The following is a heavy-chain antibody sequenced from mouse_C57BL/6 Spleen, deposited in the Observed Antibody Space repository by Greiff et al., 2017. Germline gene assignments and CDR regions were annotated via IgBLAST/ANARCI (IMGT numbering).Heavy chain of an antibody. D-gene: IGHD2-4*01. V-gene: IGHV1-18*01. CDR2: INPNNGGT. CDR3: ARGGVYYDYDGYYFDY. J-gene: IGHJ2*01. CDR1: GYTFTDYN. Sequence: VEPGASVKIPCKASGYTFTDYNMDWVKQSHGKSLEWIGDINPNNGGTIYNQKFKGKATLTVDKSSSTAYMELRSLTSEDTAVYYCARGGVYYDYDGYYFDYWGQGTTLTVSS.